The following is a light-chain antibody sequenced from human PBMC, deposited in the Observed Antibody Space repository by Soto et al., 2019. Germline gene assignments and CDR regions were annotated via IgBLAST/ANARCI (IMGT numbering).Light chain of an antibody. CDR1: RSVGSNY. CDR3: QQYADSPLLS. V-gene: IGKV3-20*01. CDR2: ATS. Sequence: VVLTQSPGTLSLSPGERATLSCRASRSVGSNYLAWYQQKPGQAPRLLISATSRRATGIPDRFSGSGSGTNFTLTISRLEPEDFAVYYCQQYADSPLLSFGGGTRLEI. J-gene: IGKJ4*01.